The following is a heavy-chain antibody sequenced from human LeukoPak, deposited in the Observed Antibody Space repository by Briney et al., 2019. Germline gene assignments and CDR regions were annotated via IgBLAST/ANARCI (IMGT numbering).Heavy chain of an antibody. CDR1: GGSITGGDYH. Sequence: SQTLSLTCTVSGGSITGGDYHWSWIRQFPGKGLEWIGYIYHSGSTYYNPSLKSRLFISVDMSKNQFSLKLTSLTAADTAVYYCAREARGMTTNAHDAFDIWGQGTMVTVSS. V-gene: IGHV4-31*03. CDR2: IYHSGST. D-gene: IGHD4-4*01. CDR3: AREARGMTTNAHDAFDI. J-gene: IGHJ3*02.